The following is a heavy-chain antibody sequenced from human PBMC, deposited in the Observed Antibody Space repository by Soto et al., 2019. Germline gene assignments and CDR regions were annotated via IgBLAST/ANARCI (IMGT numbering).Heavy chain of an antibody. CDR3: VREGSGWYPRGSFDF. J-gene: IGHJ3*01. CDR1: GFSFSNSA. CDR2: LSSDRSNE. Sequence: GGSLRLSCEASGFSFSNSALHWVRQAPGKGLEWVAGLSSDRSNEQYADSVRGRFTISRDNSKNTLYLRMNSLRPEDAAIYYCVREGSGWYPRGSFDFWGRGTMVTVSS. D-gene: IGHD6-13*01. V-gene: IGHV3-30*04.